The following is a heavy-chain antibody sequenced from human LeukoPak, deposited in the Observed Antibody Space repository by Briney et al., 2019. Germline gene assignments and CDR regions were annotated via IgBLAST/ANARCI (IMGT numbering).Heavy chain of an antibody. CDR2: MDPTTGGT. J-gene: IGHJ5*02. Sequence: GASVKVSCKASGYTFPDSYMHWVRQARGQGLEWMGWMDPTTGGTNYAQKFQGRVTMTRDTSINTSYMELTRLTLDDTAVYYCARALVRGLVKGAWFDPWGQGTLVTVSA. CDR3: ARALVRGLVKGAWFDP. D-gene: IGHD3-10*01. CDR1: GYTFPDSY. V-gene: IGHV1-2*02.